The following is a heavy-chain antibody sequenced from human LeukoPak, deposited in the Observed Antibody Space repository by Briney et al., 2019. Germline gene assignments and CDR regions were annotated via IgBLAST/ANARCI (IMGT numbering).Heavy chain of an antibody. CDR1: GFTFSTYN. D-gene: IGHD3-22*01. Sequence: GGSLRLSCAASGFTFSTYNMNWVRQPPGKGLEWVSSISSSAYYTHYADSVKGRFTISRDNAKSSVYLQMNSLRAEDTAVYYCARAFYYDVVGGEGMDVWGQGTTVTVSS. CDR2: ISSSAYYT. V-gene: IGHV3-21*01. CDR3: ARAFYYDVVGGEGMDV. J-gene: IGHJ6*02.